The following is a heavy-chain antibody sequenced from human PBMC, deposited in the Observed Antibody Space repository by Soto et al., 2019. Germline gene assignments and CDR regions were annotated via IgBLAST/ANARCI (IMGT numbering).Heavy chain of an antibody. Sequence: EVQLVETGGGLIQPGGSLRLSCAASGHTVSRNYMSWVRQAPGKGLEWVSYVYSGGSTFYADSVKGRFTISRDKSNNTLYLQMNSLRAEDTAVYYCAIGGDSGWSPMDHWGQGTLVIVSS. CDR1: GHTVSRNY. J-gene: IGHJ4*02. CDR3: AIGGDSGWSPMDH. CDR2: VYSGGST. V-gene: IGHV3-53*02. D-gene: IGHD6-19*01.